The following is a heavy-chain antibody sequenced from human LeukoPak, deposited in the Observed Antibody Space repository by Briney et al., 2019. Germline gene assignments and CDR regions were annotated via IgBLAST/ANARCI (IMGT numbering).Heavy chain of an antibody. CDR3: ARLRATDY. V-gene: IGHV4-34*01. CDR2: INHSGST. CDR1: GGSFSGYY. Sequence: SETLSLTCAVYGGSFSGYYWSWIRQPPGKGLEWIGEINHSGSTNYNPSLKSRVTISVDTSKNQFSLNLTSVTAADTAVYYCARLRATDYWGQGTMVTVSS. J-gene: IGHJ4*02.